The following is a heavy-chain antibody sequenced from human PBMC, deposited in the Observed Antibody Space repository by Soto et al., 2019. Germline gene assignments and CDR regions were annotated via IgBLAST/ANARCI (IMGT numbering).Heavy chain of an antibody. V-gene: IGHV1-69*04. D-gene: IGHD6-19*01. Sequence: SVKVSCKASGGTFSIYTISWVRQAPGQGLEWMGRIIPILGIANYAQKFQGRVTITADKSTSTAYMELSSLRSEDTAVYYCARDVSSGWYDYFDYWGQGTLVTVSS. CDR2: IIPILGIA. CDR1: GGTFSIYT. J-gene: IGHJ4*02. CDR3: ARDVSSGWYDYFDY.